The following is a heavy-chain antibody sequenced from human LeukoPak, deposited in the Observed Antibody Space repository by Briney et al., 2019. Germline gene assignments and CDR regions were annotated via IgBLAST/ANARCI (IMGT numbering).Heavy chain of an antibody. CDR2: ISGGGGST. CDR3: AKFYDISTGYFDC. CDR1: GFTFSSYA. V-gene: IGHV3-23*01. Sequence: GGSLRLSCAASGFTFSSYAMSWVRQSPGKGLEWVSAISGGGGSTYYADSVKGRFTISRDNSKNTLYLRMNSPRAEDTAVYYCAKFYDISTGYFDCWGQGTLVTVSS. D-gene: IGHD3-9*01. J-gene: IGHJ4*02.